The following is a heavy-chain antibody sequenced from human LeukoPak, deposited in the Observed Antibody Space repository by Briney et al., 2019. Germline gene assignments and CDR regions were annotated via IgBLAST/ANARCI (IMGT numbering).Heavy chain of an antibody. D-gene: IGHD5-24*01. J-gene: IGHJ4*02. CDR2: IYYSGST. CDR1: GGSISSYY. Sequence: TSETLSLTCTVSGGSISSYYWSWIRQPPGKGLEWIGYIYYSGSTNYNPSLKSRVTISVDTSKNQFSLKLSSVTTADTAVYYCARVGGDGYNYDYWGQGTLVTVSS. CDR3: ARVGGDGYNYDY. V-gene: IGHV4-59*01.